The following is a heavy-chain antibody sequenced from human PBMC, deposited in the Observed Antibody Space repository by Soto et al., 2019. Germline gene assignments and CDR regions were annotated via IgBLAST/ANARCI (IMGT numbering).Heavy chain of an antibody. D-gene: IGHD3-3*01. J-gene: IGHJ6*02. CDR1: GFTFSSYW. Sequence: GGSLRLSCAASGFTFSSYWMSWVRQAPGKGLEWVANIKQNGSEKYYVDSVKGRFTISRDNAKNSLYLQMNSLRAEDTAVYYCATSSFLEYYDFWSGSYYGMDVWGQGTTVTVSS. V-gene: IGHV3-7*05. CDR2: IKQNGSEK. CDR3: ATSSFLEYYDFWSGSYYGMDV.